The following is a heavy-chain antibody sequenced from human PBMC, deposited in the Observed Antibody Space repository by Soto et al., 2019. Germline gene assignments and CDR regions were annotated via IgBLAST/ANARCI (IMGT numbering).Heavy chain of an antibody. CDR3: VKDRMSYNSVWDPFDV. D-gene: IGHD3-10*01. CDR1: GFTFASYN. V-gene: IGHV3-21*04. CDR2: ISHHSDYI. J-gene: IGHJ3*01. Sequence: GGSLRLSCASSGFTFASYNMLWVRQAPGKGLEWVASISHHSDYIYHADSVKGRFTVSRDNAKNSLSLQMNSLRVEDTAVYYCVKDRMSYNSVWDPFDVWGQGTLVTVSS.